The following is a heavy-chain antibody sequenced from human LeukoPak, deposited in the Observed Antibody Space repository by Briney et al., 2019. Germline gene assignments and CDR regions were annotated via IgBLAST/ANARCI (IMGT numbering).Heavy chain of an antibody. Sequence: KTGGSLRLSCAASGFTFSNAWMTWVRQAPGKGLEWVGRIKSKTAGETTDYAAPVKGRFTISRDDSKNTLFLQMNSLETGDTAVYYCSTMPALRDYWGQGTMVTVSS. CDR2: IKSKTAGETT. J-gene: IGHJ3*01. D-gene: IGHD4-17*01. CDR3: STMPALRDY. V-gene: IGHV3-15*05. CDR1: GFTFSNAW.